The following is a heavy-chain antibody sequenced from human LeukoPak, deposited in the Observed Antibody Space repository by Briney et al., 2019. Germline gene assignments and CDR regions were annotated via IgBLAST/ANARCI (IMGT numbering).Heavy chain of an antibody. J-gene: IGHJ4*02. Sequence: GGSLRLSCAASGFTFSRYAMNWVRQAPGKGLKWVSAISGSGVSTYYADSVKGRFTISRDNSKNTLYLQMNSLRVEDTAVYYCARDSPRYGDYAHWGRGTLVSVSS. CDR2: ISGSGVST. D-gene: IGHD5-12*01. CDR1: GFTFSRYA. V-gene: IGHV3-23*01. CDR3: ARDSPRYGDYAH.